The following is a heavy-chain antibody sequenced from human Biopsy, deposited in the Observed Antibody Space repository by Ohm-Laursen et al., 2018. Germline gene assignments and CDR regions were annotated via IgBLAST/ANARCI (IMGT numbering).Heavy chain of an antibody. CDR2: ISYDGSGE. D-gene: IGHD3-16*01. V-gene: IGHV3-30*18. J-gene: IGHJ3*01. Sequence: SLRLSCSASGFTFTSYAMHWVRQAPGKGLEWVAVISYDGSGEYYADSLQGRFIISRDNPKNTVYLQMNSLSADDTAIYSCVKDGGQTAPYSFDVWGQGTMVTVSS. CDR1: GFTFTSYA. CDR3: VKDGGQTAPYSFDV.